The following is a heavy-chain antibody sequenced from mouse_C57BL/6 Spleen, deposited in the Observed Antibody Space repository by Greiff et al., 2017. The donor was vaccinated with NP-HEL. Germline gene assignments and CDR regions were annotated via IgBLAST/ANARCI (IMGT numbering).Heavy chain of an antibody. Sequence: QVQLQQSGAELARPGASVKLSCKASGYTFTRYGISWVKQRTGQGLEWIGEIYPRSGNPYYNEKFKGKATLTADKSSSTAYMELRSLTSEDAAVYFSARGDDYDKVDDWGQGTTRTVSS. CDR3: ARGDDYDKVDD. V-gene: IGHV1-81*01. D-gene: IGHD2-4*01. CDR2: IYPRSGNP. J-gene: IGHJ2*01. CDR1: GYTFTRYG.